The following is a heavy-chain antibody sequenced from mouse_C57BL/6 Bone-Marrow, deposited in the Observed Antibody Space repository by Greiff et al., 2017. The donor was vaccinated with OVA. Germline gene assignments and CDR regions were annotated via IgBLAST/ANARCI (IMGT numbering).Heavy chain of an antibody. CDR2: IYPEDGET. CDR3: ARDGYDGY. J-gene: IGHJ2*01. Sequence: VHVKQSGAELVKPGASVKLSCTASGFNIKDYYMHWVKQRTEQGLEWIGRIYPEDGETKYAPKFQGKATLTADTSSNTAYLQLSSLTSEDTAVYYWARDGYDGYWGQGTTLTVSS. D-gene: IGHD2-2*01. CDR1: GFNIKDYY. V-gene: IGHV14-2*01.